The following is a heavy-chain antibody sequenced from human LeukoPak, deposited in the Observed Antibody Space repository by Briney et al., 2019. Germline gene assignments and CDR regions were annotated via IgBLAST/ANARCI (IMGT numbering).Heavy chain of an antibody. D-gene: IGHD3-10*01. CDR2: INAGNGNT. J-gene: IGHJ5*02. CDR3: ARDLFSAGSYYNSVQWFDP. V-gene: IGHV1-3*01. Sequence: GASVKVSCKASGYTFTSYAMHWVRQAPGQRLEWMGWINAGNGNTKYSQEFQGRVTMTTDTSTSTAYMELRSLRSDDTAVYYCARDLFSAGSYYNSVQWFDPWGQGTLVTVSS. CDR1: GYTFTSYA.